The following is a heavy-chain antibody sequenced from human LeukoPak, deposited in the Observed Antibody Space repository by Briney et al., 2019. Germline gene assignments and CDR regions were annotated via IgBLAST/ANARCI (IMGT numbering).Heavy chain of an antibody. CDR2: INDSGSP. CDR1: GGSFSGYY. J-gene: IGHJ4*02. Sequence: SESLSLTCAVYGGSFSGYYCSWIRQPPGKWLEWIGVINDSGSPNYNPPLKTRFTISVDTSKTQFSLKLGSVTAADTAVYYCARSPRRYIAVAGDPRGSRKYYFDYWGQGDLVTVSS. D-gene: IGHD6-19*01. V-gene: IGHV4-34*01. CDR3: ARSPRRYIAVAGDPRGSRKYYFDY.